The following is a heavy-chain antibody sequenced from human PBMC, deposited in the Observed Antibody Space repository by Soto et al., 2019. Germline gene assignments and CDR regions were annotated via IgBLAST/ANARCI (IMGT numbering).Heavy chain of an antibody. CDR3: PKARGVSTVNYYYGMDV. J-gene: IGHJ6*02. Sequence: PGGSLRLSCAASGFTFDDYTMHWVRQAPGKGLEWVSLISWDGGSTYYADSVKGRFTISRDNSKNSLYLQMNSLRTEDTALYYCPKARGVSTVNYYYGMDVWGQGSTVTAYS. V-gene: IGHV3-43*01. D-gene: IGHD2-8*01. CDR2: ISWDGGST. CDR1: GFTFDDYT.